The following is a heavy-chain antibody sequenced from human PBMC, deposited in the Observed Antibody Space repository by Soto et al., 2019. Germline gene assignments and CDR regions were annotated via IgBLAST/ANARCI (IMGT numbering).Heavy chain of an antibody. D-gene: IGHD6-13*01. J-gene: IGHJ4*02. CDR2: ISYDGSNK. V-gene: IGHV3-30*18. CDR1: GFTLSSYG. Sequence: PGGSLRLSCAASGFTLSSYGMRWVRQAPGKGLEWVAVISYDGSNKYYADSVKGRFTISRDNSKNTLYLQMNSLRAEDTAVYYCAKGGDSSSWTDNDYWGQGTLVTVS. CDR3: AKGGDSSSWTDNDY.